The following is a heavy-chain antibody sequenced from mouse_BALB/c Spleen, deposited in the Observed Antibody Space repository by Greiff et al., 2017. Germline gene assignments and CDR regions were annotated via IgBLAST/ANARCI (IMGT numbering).Heavy chain of an antibody. J-gene: IGHJ4*01. D-gene: IGHD3-3*01. CDR3: ARVGEGDAMDY. Sequence: EVMLVESGAELVKPGASVKLSCTASGFNIKDTYMHWVKQRPEQGLEWIGRIDPANGNTKYDPKFQGKATITADTSSNTAYLQLSSLTSEDTAVYYCARVGEGDAMDYWGQGTSVTVSS. CDR1: GFNIKDTY. V-gene: IGHV14-3*02. CDR2: IDPANGNT.